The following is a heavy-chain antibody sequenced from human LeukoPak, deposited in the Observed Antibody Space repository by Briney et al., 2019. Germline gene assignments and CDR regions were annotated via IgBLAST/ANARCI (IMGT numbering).Heavy chain of an antibody. Sequence: PSETLSLTCTVSGXSISTYYWSWIRQPAGKGLEWIGRIYNTGSTNYNPSLKRRVIMPVDTSKNQFSLKLSSVTAADTAVYYCARDRSGSYSSSYWFDPWGQGTLVSVSS. CDR3: ARDRSGSYSSSYWFDP. D-gene: IGHD6-6*01. V-gene: IGHV4-4*07. CDR1: GXSISTYY. J-gene: IGHJ5*02. CDR2: IYNTGST.